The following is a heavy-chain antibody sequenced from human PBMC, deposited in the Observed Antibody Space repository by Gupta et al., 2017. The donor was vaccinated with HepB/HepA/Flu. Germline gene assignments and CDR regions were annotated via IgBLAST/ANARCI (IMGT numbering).Heavy chain of an antibody. V-gene: IGHV1-18*01. J-gene: IGHJ4*02. CDR3: GREYCTNIRCYGLDY. CDR2: INNNNGDT. D-gene: IGHD2-8*01. CDR1: SHTLMNIMNMG. Sequence: QVQLVQSGAEVMKPGASVRVSCKASSHTLMNIMNMGFSWVRQAPGQGLAWMGWINNNNGDTKSAQKLQDRVTMTTDTSTSTAYMELRSLRSDETAMYYCGREYCTNIRCYGLDYWCQGTLVTVYS.